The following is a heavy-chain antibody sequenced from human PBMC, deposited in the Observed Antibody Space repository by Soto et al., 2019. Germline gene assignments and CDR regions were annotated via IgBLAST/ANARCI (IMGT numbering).Heavy chain of an antibody. Sequence: ASVKVSCKASGYTFTNYGISWVRQAPGQGLEWMGWINVYNGNTKYAQKVQGRVTMTTDTSTSTAYMELRSLRSDDTAVYYCARGFTAAGSYYFDYWGQGTLVTVSS. J-gene: IGHJ4*02. CDR3: ARGFTAAGSYYFDY. CDR2: INVYNGNT. CDR1: GYTFTNYG. V-gene: IGHV1-18*01. D-gene: IGHD6-13*01.